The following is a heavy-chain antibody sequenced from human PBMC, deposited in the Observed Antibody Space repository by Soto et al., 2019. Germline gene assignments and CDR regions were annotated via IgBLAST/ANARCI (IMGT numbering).Heavy chain of an antibody. Sequence: QVQLVQSGAEVKEPGSSVKVSCKASGGTFSSSAISWVRQAPGQGLEWMGGIIPIFGTANYAQKFQGRVTIFADESTSTAYMELCSLRSEDTDVDYCARGPVGGTTPEDFHHWGQGTLVTVSS. V-gene: IGHV1-69*12. CDR1: GGTFSSSA. CDR3: ARGPVGGTTPEDFHH. D-gene: IGHD1-26*01. J-gene: IGHJ1*01. CDR2: IIPIFGTA.